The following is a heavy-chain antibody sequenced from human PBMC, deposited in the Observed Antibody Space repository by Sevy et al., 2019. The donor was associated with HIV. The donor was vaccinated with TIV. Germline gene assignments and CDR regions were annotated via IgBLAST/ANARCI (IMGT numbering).Heavy chain of an antibody. V-gene: IGHV3-33*01. J-gene: IGHJ3*02. Sequence: GGSLRLSCAASGFTFSSYGMHWVRQAPGKGLEWVAVIWYDGSNKYYADSVKGRFTISRDNSKNTLYLQMNSLRAEDTAVYYCARGRKPYSGNYGGSKSDAFDIWGQGTMVTVSS. CDR2: IWYDGSNK. CDR3: ARGRKPYSGNYGGSKSDAFDI. D-gene: IGHD1-26*01. CDR1: GFTFSSYG.